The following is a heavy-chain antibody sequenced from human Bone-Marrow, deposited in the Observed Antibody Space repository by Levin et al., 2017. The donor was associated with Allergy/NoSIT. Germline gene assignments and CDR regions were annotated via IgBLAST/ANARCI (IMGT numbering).Heavy chain of an antibody. V-gene: IGHV1-69*10. J-gene: IGHJ6*02. Sequence: ASVKVSCKASGGTFGSNAISWVRQAPGHGLEWMGGIIPMLDIADYAQKFKGRVTITADGSTSTVYMELSSLRSDDTAVYYCARRFCSSGSCPDVWGQGTTVTVSS. CDR2: IIPMLDIA. D-gene: IGHD2-15*01. CDR1: GGTFGSNA. CDR3: ARRFCSSGSCPDV.